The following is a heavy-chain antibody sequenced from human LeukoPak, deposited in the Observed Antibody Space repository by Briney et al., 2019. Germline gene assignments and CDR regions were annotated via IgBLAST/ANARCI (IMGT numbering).Heavy chain of an antibody. J-gene: IGHJ5*02. V-gene: IGHV4-59*01. CDR3: ARTRMLAYCGGDCPYNWFDP. Sequence: PSETLSLTCTVSGGSISSYYWSWIRQPPGKGLEWIGYIYYSGSTNYNPSLKSRVTISVDTSKNQFSLKLSSVTAADTAVYYCARTRMLAYCGGDCPYNWFDPWGQGTLVTVSS. CDR2: IYYSGST. D-gene: IGHD2-21*02. CDR1: GGSISSYY.